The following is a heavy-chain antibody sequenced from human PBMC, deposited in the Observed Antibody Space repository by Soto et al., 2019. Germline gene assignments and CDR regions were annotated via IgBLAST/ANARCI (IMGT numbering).Heavy chain of an antibody. Sequence: APTLVNQADSVALTCTASGFSLSNDRMGVSWIRQPPGKALEWLAHIFSNDEKSYSTSLKSKLTISKDTSKNQVVLTMTNMDPVDTATYYCAHSLIGYYYDSSGSNWFDPWGQGTLVTVSS. CDR1: GFSLSNDRMG. CDR2: IFSNDEK. J-gene: IGHJ5*02. D-gene: IGHD3-22*01. CDR3: AHSLIGYYYDSSGSNWFDP. V-gene: IGHV2-26*01.